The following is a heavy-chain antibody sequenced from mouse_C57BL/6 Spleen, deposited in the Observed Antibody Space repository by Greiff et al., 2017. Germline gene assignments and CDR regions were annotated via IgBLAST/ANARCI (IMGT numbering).Heavy chain of an antibody. D-gene: IGHD4-1*01. V-gene: IGHV1-76*01. CDR2: IYPGSGNT. CDR1: GYTFTDYY. J-gene: IGHJ1*03. Sequence: VQLQQSGAELVRPGASVKLSYKASGYTFTDYYINWVKQRPGQGLEWIARIYPGSGNTYYNEKFKGKATLTAEKSSSTAYMQLSSLTSEDSAVYFCARWAWDGDFDVWGTGTTVTVSS. CDR3: ARWAWDGDFDV.